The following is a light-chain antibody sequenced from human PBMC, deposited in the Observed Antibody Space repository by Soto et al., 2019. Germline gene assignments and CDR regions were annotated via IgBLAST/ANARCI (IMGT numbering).Light chain of an antibody. J-gene: IGKJ5*01. V-gene: IGKV1-33*01. CDR1: QKSISY. CDR3: QQYNNCPFS. CDR2: DVS. Sequence: TQITPSQPSLSASVGDRVTITCRASQKSISYLNWYQQKPGKAPKRLIYDVSSRAAGGPSRFSGTGSETAFTLTISGLQSDDAATYFCQQYNNCPFSFGQGTLLEI.